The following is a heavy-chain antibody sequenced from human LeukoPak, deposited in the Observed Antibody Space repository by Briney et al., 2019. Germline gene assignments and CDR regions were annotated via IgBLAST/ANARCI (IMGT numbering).Heavy chain of an antibody. CDR3: AKGEGIVGATLNFDY. Sequence: PGGSLRLSCAASGFTFSSYAMSWVRQAPGKGLEWVSAISGSGGSTYYADSVKGRFTIPRDNSKNTLYLQMNSLRAEDTAVYYCAKGEGIVGATLNFDYWGQGTLVTVSS. CDR1: GFTFSSYA. D-gene: IGHD1-26*01. V-gene: IGHV3-23*01. CDR2: ISGSGGST. J-gene: IGHJ4*02.